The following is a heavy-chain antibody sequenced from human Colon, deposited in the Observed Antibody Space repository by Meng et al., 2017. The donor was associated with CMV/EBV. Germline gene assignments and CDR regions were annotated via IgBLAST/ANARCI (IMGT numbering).Heavy chain of an antibody. CDR2: ISSSGRTI. J-gene: IGHJ6*02. D-gene: IGHD3-22*01. CDR3: ARVHDSGGSIYYYFGMDV. V-gene: IGHV3-11*01. Sequence: GESLKISCAASGFSFNDYSMSWIRQAPGKGLEWISYISSSGRTIYYADSVRGRFTISRDTAKNSLYLEMNSLRAEDTATYYCARVHDSGGSIYYYFGMDVWGQGTTVTVSS. CDR1: GFSFNDYS.